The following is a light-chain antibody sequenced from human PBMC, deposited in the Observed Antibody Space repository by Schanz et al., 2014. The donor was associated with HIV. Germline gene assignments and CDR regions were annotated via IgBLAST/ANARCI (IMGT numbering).Light chain of an antibody. CDR3: SSYAGSKNL. CDR2: ANN. J-gene: IGLJ2*01. V-gene: IGLV1-44*01. CDR1: TSNIGSNH. Sequence: QSVLTQPPSASGTPGQRVTISCSGSTSNIGSNHVDWYQQLPGTAPRLLIQANNQRPSGVPDRFSGSGSGTSASLAISGLQSEDEADYYCSSYAGSKNLFGGGTKLTVL.